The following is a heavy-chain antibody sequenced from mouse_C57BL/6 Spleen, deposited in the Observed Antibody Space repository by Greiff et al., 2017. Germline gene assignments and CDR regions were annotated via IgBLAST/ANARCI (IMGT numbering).Heavy chain of an antibody. CDR3: AMDYDGYYGAY. CDR1: GYTFTSYG. Sequence: VQLQESGAELARPGASVKLSCKASGYTFTSYGISWVKQRTGPGLEWIGEIYPRSGNTYYNEKFKGKATLTADKSSSTAYMELRSLTSEDSAVYFCAMDYDGYYGAYWGQGTLVTVSA. CDR2: IYPRSGNT. V-gene: IGHV1-81*01. J-gene: IGHJ3*01. D-gene: IGHD2-3*01.